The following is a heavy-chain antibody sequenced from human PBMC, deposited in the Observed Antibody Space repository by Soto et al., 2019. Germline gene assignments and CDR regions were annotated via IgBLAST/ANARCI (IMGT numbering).Heavy chain of an antibody. Sequence: ASVKVSCKASGYTFTSYAMHCVRQAPGQRLEWMGWINAGNGNTKYSQKFQGRVTITRDISASTAYMELSSLRSEDTAVYYCARSIVVVTALDYWGQGTLVTAPQ. CDR1: GYTFTSYA. CDR2: INAGNGNT. CDR3: ARSIVVVTALDY. D-gene: IGHD2-21*02. J-gene: IGHJ4*02. V-gene: IGHV1-3*01.